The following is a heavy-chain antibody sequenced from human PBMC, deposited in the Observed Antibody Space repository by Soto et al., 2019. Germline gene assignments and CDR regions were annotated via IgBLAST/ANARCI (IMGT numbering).Heavy chain of an antibody. J-gene: IGHJ4*02. V-gene: IGHV3-30*18. CDR2: ISYDGSNG. CDR3: AKDTYYRDSSGYYVFDY. D-gene: IGHD3-22*01. Sequence: GSLRLSCEASGVIFNNYGMHWVRQAPGKGLEWVAHISYDGSNGHYVDSVKGRFTISRDNSKNTVYLQMNSLRAEDTAVYYCAKDTYYRDSSGYYVFDYWGQGTLVTVSS. CDR1: GVIFNNYG.